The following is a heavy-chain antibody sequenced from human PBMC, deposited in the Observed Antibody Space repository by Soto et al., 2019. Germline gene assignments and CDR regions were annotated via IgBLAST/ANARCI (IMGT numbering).Heavy chain of an antibody. CDR3: ARQGVGGATDYYYYGMDV. D-gene: IGHD1-26*01. J-gene: IGHJ6*02. V-gene: IGHV4-39*01. CDR1: GGSISSSSYY. Sequence: PSETLSLTCTVSGGSISSSSYYWGWIRQPPGKGLEWIGSIYYSGSTYYNPSLKSRVTISVDTSKNQFSLKLSSVTAADTAVYYCARQGVGGATDYYYYGMDVWGQGTTVTVSS. CDR2: IYYSGST.